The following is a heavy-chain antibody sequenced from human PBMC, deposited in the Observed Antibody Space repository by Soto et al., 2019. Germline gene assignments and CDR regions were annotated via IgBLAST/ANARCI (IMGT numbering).Heavy chain of an antibody. CDR3: ARPGEGGNGMDV. D-gene: IGHD3-16*01. V-gene: IGHV4-30-4*01. CDR1: GGSISSGDYY. Sequence: SETLSLTCTVSGGSISSGDYYWSWIRQPPGKGLEWIGYIYYSGSTYYNPSLKSRVTISVDTSKNQFSLKLSSVTAADTAVYYCARPGEGGNGMDVWGQGTTVTSP. J-gene: IGHJ6*02. CDR2: IYYSGST.